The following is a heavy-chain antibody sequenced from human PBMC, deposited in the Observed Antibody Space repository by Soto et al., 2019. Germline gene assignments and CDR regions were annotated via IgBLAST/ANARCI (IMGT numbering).Heavy chain of an antibody. Sequence: QVQLQESGTGLVRPSETLSLTCTVSSDSITSYYLIWIRQSPGQGLEWIGYTDYSGNTNYNPSLKSRVTLSADTSKNQFSLRLSSVTAADTAVYYCARAVGDPLYFLDYWGQGTLVTVSS. CDR2: TDYSGNT. D-gene: IGHD6-19*01. V-gene: IGHV4-59*08. CDR1: SDSITSYY. CDR3: ARAVGDPLYFLDY. J-gene: IGHJ4*02.